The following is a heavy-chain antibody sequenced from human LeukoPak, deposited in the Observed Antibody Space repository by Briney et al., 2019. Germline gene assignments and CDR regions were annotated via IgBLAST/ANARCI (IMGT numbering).Heavy chain of an antibody. D-gene: IGHD3-9*01. V-gene: IGHV1-8*01. Sequence: SVKVSCKVSGYTFTSSNINWVRQAPGQGPEWMGRMNPSSGNTAYAQRFQGRVTMTRDTSTNTAFLQLTSLRSEDTAVYYCARGLDVERSSAWSWGPKKFYYNVMDVWGQGTTVTVSS. CDR1: GYTFTSSN. CDR3: ARGLDVERSSAWSWGPKKFYYNVMDV. J-gene: IGHJ6*02. CDR2: MNPSSGNT.